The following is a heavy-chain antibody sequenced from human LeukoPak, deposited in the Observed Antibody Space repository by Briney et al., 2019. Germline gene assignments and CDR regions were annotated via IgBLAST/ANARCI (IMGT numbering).Heavy chain of an antibody. CDR1: GGTFISYA. Sequence: SVKVSCKASGGTFISYAISWVRQAPGQGLEWMGRIIPIFGTANYAQKFQGRVTITTDESTSTAYMELSSLRSEDTAVYYCASGSSGYYFSYWGQGTLVTVSS. D-gene: IGHD3-22*01. CDR2: IIPIFGTA. CDR3: ASGSSGYYFSY. V-gene: IGHV1-69*05. J-gene: IGHJ4*02.